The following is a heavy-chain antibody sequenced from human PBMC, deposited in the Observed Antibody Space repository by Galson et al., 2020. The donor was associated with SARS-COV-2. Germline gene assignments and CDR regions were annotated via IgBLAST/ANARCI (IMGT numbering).Heavy chain of an antibody. V-gene: IGHV3-30*04. CDR3: ARSSSGWYFSFGVDY. Sequence: QLGESLKISCAASGFTFSSYAMHWVRQAPGKGLEWVAVISYDGSNKYYADSVKGRFTISRDNSKNTLYLQMNSLRAEDTAVYYCARSSSGWYFSFGVDYWGQGTLVTVSS. J-gene: IGHJ4*02. CDR2: ISYDGSNK. CDR1: GFTFSSYA. D-gene: IGHD6-19*01.